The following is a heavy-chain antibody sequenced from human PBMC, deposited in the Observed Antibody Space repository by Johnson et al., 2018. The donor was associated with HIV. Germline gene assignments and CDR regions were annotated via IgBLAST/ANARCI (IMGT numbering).Heavy chain of an antibody. D-gene: IGHD1-7*01. Sequence: VQLVESGGGLVQPGRSLRLSCAASGFTFSSYDMHWVRQATGKGLEWVSAIGTAGDTYYPGSVKGRFTISRDNSKNTLYLQMNSLRAEDTAVYYCAKDRGSPGTPAAFDIWGQGTMVTVSS. V-gene: IGHV3-13*01. CDR2: IGTAGDT. CDR1: GFTFSSYD. CDR3: AKDRGSPGTPAAFDI. J-gene: IGHJ3*02.